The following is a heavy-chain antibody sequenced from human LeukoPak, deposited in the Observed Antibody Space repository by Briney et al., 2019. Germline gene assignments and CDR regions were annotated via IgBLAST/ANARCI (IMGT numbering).Heavy chain of an antibody. J-gene: IGHJ4*02. CDR3: ATANKDRGDHFDY. CDR1: GGSISSGGYY. D-gene: IGHD3-16*01. V-gene: IGHV4-31*03. Sequence: SETLSLTCTVSGGSISSGGYYWSWIRQHPGKGLEWIGYIYYSGSTYYNPSLKSRVTISVDTSKNQFSLKLSSVTAADTAVYYCATANKDRGDHFDYWGREPWSPSPQ. CDR2: IYYSGST.